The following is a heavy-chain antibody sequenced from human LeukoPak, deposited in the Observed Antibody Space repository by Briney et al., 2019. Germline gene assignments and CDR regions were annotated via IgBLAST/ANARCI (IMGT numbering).Heavy chain of an antibody. D-gene: IGHD5-18*01. CDR3: ARAQRSGYSYGPGDFDY. V-gene: IGHV1-69*04. CDR1: GGTFSSYA. J-gene: IGHJ4*02. Sequence: SVEVSCKASGGTFSSYAISWVRQAPGQGLEWMGRIIPILGIANYAQKFQGRVTITADKSTSTAYMELSSLRSEDTAVYYCARAQRSGYSYGPGDFDYWGQGTLVTVSS. CDR2: IIPILGIA.